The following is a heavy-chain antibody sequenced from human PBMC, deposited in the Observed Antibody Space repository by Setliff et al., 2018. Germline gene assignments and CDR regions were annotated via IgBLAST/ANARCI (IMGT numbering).Heavy chain of an antibody. CDR3: AKGGGRYHTDS. J-gene: IGHJ4*02. Sequence: SETLSLTCTVSGDSITSGTYYWGWIRQPPGKGLEWIGRIHYRGTTYSNVSLASRLTISVDTSKNQFSLKLTAVTAADTAVYYCAKGGGRYHTDSWGLGTLVTVSS. V-gene: IGHV4-39*07. CDR2: IHYRGTT. D-gene: IGHD1-26*01. CDR1: GDSITSGTYY.